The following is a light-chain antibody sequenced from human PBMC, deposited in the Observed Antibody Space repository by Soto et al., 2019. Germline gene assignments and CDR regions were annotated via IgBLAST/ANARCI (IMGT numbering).Light chain of an antibody. CDR2: DAS. J-gene: IGKJ1*01. CDR1: QSISNR. Sequence: DIQMTQSPSTLSASVGDGFTITCRASQSISNRLAWYQQRPGNAPKYLIYDASTLDSGAPSRFSGSGSRTEFTLTFNSLQPDDFATYHCQQYNIYPETFGPGTKVDI. V-gene: IGKV1-5*01. CDR3: QQYNIYPET.